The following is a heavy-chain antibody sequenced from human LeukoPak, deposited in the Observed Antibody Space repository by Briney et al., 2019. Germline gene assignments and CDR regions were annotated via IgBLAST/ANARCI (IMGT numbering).Heavy chain of an antibody. Sequence: ASVKVSCKTSGCTFSNYDINWVRQATGQGPEWMGWMNPDSGNTGYTLQFQGRVTMTRDTSISTAYMELSSLRSDDTAVYYCARAIRHQLLSDYWGQGTLVTVSS. CDR1: GCTFSNYD. CDR3: ARAIRHQLLSDY. V-gene: IGHV1-8*01. CDR2: MNPDSGNT. D-gene: IGHD2-2*01. J-gene: IGHJ4*02.